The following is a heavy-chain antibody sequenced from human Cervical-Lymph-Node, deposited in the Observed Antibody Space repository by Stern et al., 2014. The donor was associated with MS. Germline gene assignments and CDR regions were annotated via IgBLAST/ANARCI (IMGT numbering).Heavy chain of an antibody. CDR2: IYSDGRT. CDR1: GFTVTNNY. D-gene: IGHD2-21*02. J-gene: IGHJ3*02. Sequence: EVQLVESEGGLIQPGGSLRLSCAASGFTVTNNYMSWVRQAPGRGLEWVSVIYSDGRTNYADSVKGRFTISRDTSKNTVFLQMNGLRAEDTAVYYCARGGGDWNAFAIWGQGTTITVSS. V-gene: IGHV3-53*01. CDR3: ARGGGDWNAFAI.